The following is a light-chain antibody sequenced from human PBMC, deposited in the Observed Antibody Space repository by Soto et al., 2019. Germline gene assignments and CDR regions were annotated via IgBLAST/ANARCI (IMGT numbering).Light chain of an antibody. CDR2: GAS. CDR3: QQYGSSPPWT. Sequence: EIVLTQFPGTLSLSPGERATLSCRASQSVGSNYLAWYQQRPGQPPNLLIFGASHRAPDIPDRFSGSGSGTDFTLTISRLEPEDFAVYYCQQYGSSPPWTFGQGTKVDIK. V-gene: IGKV3-20*01. CDR1: QSVGSNY. J-gene: IGKJ1*01.